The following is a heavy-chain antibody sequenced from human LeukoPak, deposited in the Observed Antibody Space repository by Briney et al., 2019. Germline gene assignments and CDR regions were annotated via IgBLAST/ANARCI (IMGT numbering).Heavy chain of an antibody. D-gene: IGHD1-14*01. V-gene: IGHV3-23*01. CDR3: VRDFQAKPAFDV. J-gene: IGHJ3*01. CDR1: GFTFSSFA. Sequence: GGSLRLSCAASGFTFSSFAMSWVRQAPGKGLGWVSTIDGPTDRTHYADSVIGRFTISRDNSQNTVYLQMNSLRAEDTAVYHCVRDFQAKPAFDVWGQGTMVTVSS. CDR2: IDGPTDRT.